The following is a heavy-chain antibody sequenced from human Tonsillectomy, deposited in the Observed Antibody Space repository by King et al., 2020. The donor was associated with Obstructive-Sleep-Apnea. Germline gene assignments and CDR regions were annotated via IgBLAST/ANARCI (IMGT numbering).Heavy chain of an antibody. V-gene: IGHV4-59*01. CDR1: GGSISSYY. CDR3: ARVKFEDSSGYYYFDY. CDR2: IYYSGST. Sequence: VQLQESGPGLVKPSETLSLTCTVSGGSISSYYGSWIRQPPGKGLEWIGYIYYSGSTNYNPSLKSRVTISVDTSKNKFSLKLSSVTAADTAVYYCARVKFEDSSGYYYFDYWGQGTLVTVSS. D-gene: IGHD3-22*01. J-gene: IGHJ4*02.